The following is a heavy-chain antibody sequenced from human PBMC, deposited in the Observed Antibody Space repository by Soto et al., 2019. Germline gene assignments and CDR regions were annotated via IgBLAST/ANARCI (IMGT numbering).Heavy chain of an antibody. CDR2: INPFDGSR. V-gene: IGHV1-46*03. CDR3: SRVDPGETSPFDH. J-gene: IGHJ4*02. CDR1: GYIFTSYY. D-gene: IGHD3-10*01. Sequence: GASVKVSCKASGYIFTSYYLHWVRQAPGQGLEWMGWINPFDGSRTFAQSFQGRVTFTRDTSTSTVYMELSGLRSDDTAVYYCSRVDPGETSPFDHWGQGTLVTVSS.